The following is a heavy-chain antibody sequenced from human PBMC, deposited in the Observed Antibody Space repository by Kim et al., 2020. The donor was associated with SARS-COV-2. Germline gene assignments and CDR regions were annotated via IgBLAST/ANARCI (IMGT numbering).Heavy chain of an antibody. D-gene: IGHD6-6*01. CDR3: ARDSSSSFDY. V-gene: IGHV3-11*06. Sequence: YTTYPDSVKGPFTISRDNAKNSLYLQMNSLRAEDTAVYYCARDSSSSFDYWGQGTLVTVSS. CDR2: YT. J-gene: IGHJ4*02.